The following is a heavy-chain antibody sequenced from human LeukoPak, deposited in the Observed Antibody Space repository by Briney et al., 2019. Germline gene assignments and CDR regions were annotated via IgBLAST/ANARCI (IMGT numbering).Heavy chain of an antibody. Sequence: SETLSLTCTVSGGSISSGSYYWSWIRQPAGKGLEWIGRIYTSGSTNYNPSLKSRVTISVDTSKNQFSLKLSSVTAADTAVYYCARTSSGWYRGGYYYYGMDVWGQGTTATVSS. CDR1: GGSISSGSYY. CDR3: ARTSSGWYRGGYYYYGMDV. V-gene: IGHV4-61*02. CDR2: IYTSGST. J-gene: IGHJ6*02. D-gene: IGHD6-13*01.